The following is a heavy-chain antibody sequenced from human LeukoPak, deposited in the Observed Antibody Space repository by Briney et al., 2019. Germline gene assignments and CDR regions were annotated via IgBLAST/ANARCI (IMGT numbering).Heavy chain of an antibody. V-gene: IGHV3-9*01. J-gene: IGHJ4*02. CDR2: ISWNSGSI. Sequence: GGFLRLSCAASGFTFDDYAMHWVRQGPGKGLEWVSGISWNSGSIDYVESVKGRFTISRDNAKNSLYLQMNSLRPEDTAFYYCAKGTGRYWTFFDYWGRGTLVTVSS. CDR1: GFTFDDYA. CDR3: AKGTGRYWTFFDY. D-gene: IGHD1-26*01.